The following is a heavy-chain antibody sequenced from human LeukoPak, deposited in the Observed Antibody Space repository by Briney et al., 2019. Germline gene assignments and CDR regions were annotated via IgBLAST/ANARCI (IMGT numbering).Heavy chain of an antibody. CDR2: ISSSSSAI. Sequence: GGSLRLSCAASGFSFSRYNMNWVRQAPGKGLEWVSYISSSSSAIYYADSVKGRFTISRDNAKNSLYLQMNRLRDEDTAVYYCARDEEAVGYYFDYWGQGMLVTVSS. V-gene: IGHV3-48*02. CDR1: GFSFSRYN. CDR3: ARDEEAVGYYFDY. J-gene: IGHJ4*02. D-gene: IGHD6-19*01.